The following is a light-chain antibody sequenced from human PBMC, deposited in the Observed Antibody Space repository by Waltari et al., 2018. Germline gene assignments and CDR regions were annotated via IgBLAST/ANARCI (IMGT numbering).Light chain of an antibody. CDR2: QDT. Sequence: SYELTQPPSLSVSPGQTASITFSGDKLGDQFASWYQQRPGQSPTLVIYQDTKRPSGIPERFSGSNSGNTATLTIRGTQALDEADYYCQTWDSRTAIFGTGTKVTVV. V-gene: IGLV3-1*01. CDR3: QTWDSRTAI. J-gene: IGLJ1*01. CDR1: KLGDQF.